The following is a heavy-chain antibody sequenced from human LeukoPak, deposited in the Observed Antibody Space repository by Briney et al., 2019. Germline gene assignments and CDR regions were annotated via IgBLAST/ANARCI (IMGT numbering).Heavy chain of an antibody. Sequence: GGSLRLSCAASGFTFSSYAMSWVRQAPGKGLEWVSAISSNGGSTYYADSVKGRFTISRDNSKNTLYLQMNSLRAEDTAVYYCAKQEPYYYGSGSYYRATPFDYWGQGTLVTVSS. J-gene: IGHJ4*02. CDR1: GFTFSSYA. V-gene: IGHV3-23*01. CDR2: ISSNGGST. D-gene: IGHD3-10*01. CDR3: AKQEPYYYGSGSYYRATPFDY.